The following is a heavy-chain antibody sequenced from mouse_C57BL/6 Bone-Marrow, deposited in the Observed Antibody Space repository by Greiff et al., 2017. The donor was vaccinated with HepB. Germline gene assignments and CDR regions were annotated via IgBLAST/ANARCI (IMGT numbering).Heavy chain of an antibody. D-gene: IGHD1-1*01. CDR3: ARKGDYYGSSYWYFDV. CDR2: ISNLAYSI. J-gene: IGHJ1*03. Sequence: EVKLMESGGGLVQPGGSLKLSCAASGFTFSDYGMAWVRQAPRKGPEWVAFISNLAYSIYYADTVTGRFTIARGNAKNTLYLEMSSLRSEDTAMYYCARKGDYYGSSYWYFDVWGTGTTVTVSS. CDR1: GFTFSDYG. V-gene: IGHV5-15*01.